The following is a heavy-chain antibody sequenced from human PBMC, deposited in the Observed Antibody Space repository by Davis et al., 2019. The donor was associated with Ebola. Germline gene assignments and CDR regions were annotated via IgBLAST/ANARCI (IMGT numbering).Heavy chain of an antibody. CDR1: VGFFSSHP. CDR2: IIPIFDTP. CDR3: ARDFDGGNYYFDY. V-gene: IGHV1-69*13. D-gene: IGHD3-9*01. J-gene: IGHJ4*02. Sequence: SVTVSCKTSVGFFSSHPISWVRQAPRQGLEWMGGIIPIFDTPHYAQKFQGRITITADASTSTAYMELSSLRSEDTATYFCARDFDGGNYYFDYWGPGTPVTVSS.